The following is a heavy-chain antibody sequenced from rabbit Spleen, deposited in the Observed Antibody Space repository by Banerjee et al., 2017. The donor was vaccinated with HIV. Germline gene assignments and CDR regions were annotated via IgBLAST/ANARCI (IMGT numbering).Heavy chain of an antibody. CDR1: GFSFSYSVY. CDR3: ATEYVGGSGIKL. J-gene: IGHJ3*01. D-gene: IGHD8-1*01. V-gene: IGHV1S40*01. CDR2: IGGGVSSIT. Sequence: QSLEESGGDLVKPGASLTHTCKASGFSFSYSVYMCWVRQPPGKGPEWIACIGGGVSSITCYATWAKCRFTISKTSSATVTLQMTSLTAADTATYFCATEYVGGSGIKLWGQGSLVTVS.